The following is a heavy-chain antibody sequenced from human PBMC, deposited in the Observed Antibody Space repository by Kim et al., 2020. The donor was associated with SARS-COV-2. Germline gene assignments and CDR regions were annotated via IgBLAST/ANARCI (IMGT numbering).Heavy chain of an antibody. Sequence: GGSLRLSCVTSGFTFGDYAIHWVRQASGKGLAWVAGIRRKADSFATTYAATVRGRFSIASDDNKNTAQLQMINLKTADTAVYYCTSIRSRNSVDCEGFD. CDR1: GFTFGDYA. D-gene: IGHD1-7*01. J-gene: IGHJ3*02. CDR2: IRRKADSFAT. CDR3: TSIRSRNSVDCEGFD. V-gene: IGHV3-73*01.